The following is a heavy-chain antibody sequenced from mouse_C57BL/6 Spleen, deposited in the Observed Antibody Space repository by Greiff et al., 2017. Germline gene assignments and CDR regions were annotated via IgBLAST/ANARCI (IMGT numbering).Heavy chain of an antibody. CDR1: GYSITSGYD. V-gene: IGHV3-1*01. CDR2: ISYSGST. CDR3: AREGGGYYGYFDV. D-gene: IGHD1-1*02. J-gene: IGHJ1*03. Sequence: DVQLQESGPGMVKPSQSLSLTCTVTGYSITSGYDWHWIRHFPGNKLEWMGYISYSGSTNYNPSLKSRISITHDTSKNHFFLKLNSVTTEDTATYYCAREGGGYYGYFDVWGTGTTVTVSS.